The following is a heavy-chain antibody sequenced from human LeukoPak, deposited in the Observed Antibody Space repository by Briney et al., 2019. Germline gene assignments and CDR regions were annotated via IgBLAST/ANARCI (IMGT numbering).Heavy chain of an antibody. CDR2: ISSSSSTI. D-gene: IGHD1-26*01. J-gene: IGHJ6*02. Sequence: GGSLRLSCAASGFTFSSYSMNWVRQAPGKGLEWVSYISSSSSTIYYADSVKGRFTISRDNAKNSLYLQMNSLRAEDTAVYYCARDLRSGGGRTYYYYGMGVWGQGTTVTVSS. CDR3: ARDLRSGGGRTYYYYGMGV. CDR1: GFTFSSYS. V-gene: IGHV3-48*01.